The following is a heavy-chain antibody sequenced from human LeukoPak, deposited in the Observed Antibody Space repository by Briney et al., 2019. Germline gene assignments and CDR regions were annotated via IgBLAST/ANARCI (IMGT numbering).Heavy chain of an antibody. J-gene: IGHJ5*02. CDR1: GYSFTSYW. Sequence: GESLQISCKGSGYSFTSYWTGWVRQLPGKGLEWMGVIYPGDSDTRYSPSFQGQVTISADKSISTAYLQWGSLKASDTAMYYCARRSGYNLGRDWFDPWGQGTLVTVSS. CDR3: ARRSGYNLGRDWFDP. CDR2: IYPGDSDT. V-gene: IGHV5-51*01. D-gene: IGHD5-12*01.